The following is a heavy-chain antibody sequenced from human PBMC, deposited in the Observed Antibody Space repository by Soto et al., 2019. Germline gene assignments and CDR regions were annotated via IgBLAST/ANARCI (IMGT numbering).Heavy chain of an antibody. CDR2: IKSKTDGGTT. J-gene: IGHJ3*02. V-gene: IGHV3-15*01. Sequence: PGGSLRLSCAASGFTFSSYAMSWVRQAPGKGLEWVGRIKSKTDGGTTDYAAPVKGRFTISRDDSKNTLYLQMNSLKTEDTAVYYCTTNPPEMGAFDIWGQGTMVTVSS. CDR3: TTNPPEMGAFDI. CDR1: GFTFSSYA. D-gene: IGHD1-26*01.